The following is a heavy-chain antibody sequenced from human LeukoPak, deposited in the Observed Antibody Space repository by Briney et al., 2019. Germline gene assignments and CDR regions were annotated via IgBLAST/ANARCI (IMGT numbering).Heavy chain of an antibody. CDR1: GGSISTYY. Sequence: SETLSLTCSVSGGSISTYYWSWIRQPAGKGLEWIGRIYSSGSTNYNPSLKSRVTMSVDTSKNQFSLKLSSVTAADTAVYYCARESTVTRPFGYWGQGTLVTVSS. D-gene: IGHD4-17*01. V-gene: IGHV4-4*07. CDR2: IYSSGST. J-gene: IGHJ4*02. CDR3: ARESTVTRPFGY.